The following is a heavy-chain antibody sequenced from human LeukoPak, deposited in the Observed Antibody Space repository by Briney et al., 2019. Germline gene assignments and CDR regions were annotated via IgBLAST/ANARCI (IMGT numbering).Heavy chain of an antibody. CDR2: ISSGSSTI. CDR3: ARAGGLLWFGEVLESSDAFHI. CDR1: GFTFSDYE. V-gene: IGHV3-48*02. D-gene: IGHD3-10*01. Sequence: GGSLRLSCAASGFTFSDYEMNWVRQAPGKGLEWVSYISSGSSTIYYADSVKGRFTISRDNAKNSLYLQVNSLRDEDTAVYYCARAGGLLWFGEVLESSDAFHIWGQGTMVTVSS. J-gene: IGHJ3*02.